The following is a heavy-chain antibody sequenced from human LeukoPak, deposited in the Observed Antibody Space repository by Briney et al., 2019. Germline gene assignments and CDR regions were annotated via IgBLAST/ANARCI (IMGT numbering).Heavy chain of an antibody. CDR3: ARGSMVQGASPPRRLDAFDL. CDR2: IHSGGST. Sequence: RPGGSLRLSCAASGFTVSSNYMSWVRQAPGKGLEWVSVIHSGGSTYYADSVKGRFIISRDNSKNTLYLQMNSLRAEDTAVYYCARGSMVQGASPPRRLDAFDLWGQGTMVTVSS. J-gene: IGHJ3*01. D-gene: IGHD3-10*01. CDR1: GFTVSSNY. V-gene: IGHV3-53*01.